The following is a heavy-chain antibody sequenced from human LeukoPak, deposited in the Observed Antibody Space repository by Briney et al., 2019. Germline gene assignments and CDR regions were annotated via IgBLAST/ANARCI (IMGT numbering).Heavy chain of an antibody. D-gene: IGHD1-14*01. J-gene: IGHJ6*03. Sequence: GGSLRLSCAASGFTFSSYWMSWVRQAPGKGLEGVANIKQDGSEKYYVDSVKGRFTISRDNAKNSLYLQMNSLRAEDTAVYFCARVGPWVKPDYYYYYMDVWGKGTTVTVSS. CDR1: GFTFSSYW. CDR2: IKQDGSEK. CDR3: ARVGPWVKPDYYYYYMDV. V-gene: IGHV3-7*01.